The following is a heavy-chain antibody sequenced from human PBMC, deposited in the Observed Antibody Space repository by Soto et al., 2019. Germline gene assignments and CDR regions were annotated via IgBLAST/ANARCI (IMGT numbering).Heavy chain of an antibody. CDR1: GFTFSSYD. J-gene: IGHJ6*02. CDR2: IGTAGDT. Sequence: GGSLRLSCAASGFTFSSYDMHWVRQATGKGLEWVSAIGTAGDTYYPGSVKGRFTISRENAKNSSYLQMNSLRAGDTAVYYCARDIAVAGPYYYYGMDVWGQGTTVTVSS. CDR3: ARDIAVAGPYYYYGMDV. D-gene: IGHD6-19*01. V-gene: IGHV3-13*01.